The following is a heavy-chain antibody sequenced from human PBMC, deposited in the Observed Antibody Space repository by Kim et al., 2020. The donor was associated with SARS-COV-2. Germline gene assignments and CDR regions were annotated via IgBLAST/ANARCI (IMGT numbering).Heavy chain of an antibody. CDR3: ASGNVDTAMVTGVGVDY. V-gene: IGHV1-69*13. CDR2: IIPIFGTA. Sequence: SVKVSCKASGGTFSSYAISWVRQAPGQGLEWMGGIIPIFGTANYAQKFQGRVTITADESTSTAYMELSSLRSEDTAVYYCASGNVDTAMVTGVGVDYWGQGTLVTVSS. D-gene: IGHD5-18*01. CDR1: GGTFSSYA. J-gene: IGHJ4*02.